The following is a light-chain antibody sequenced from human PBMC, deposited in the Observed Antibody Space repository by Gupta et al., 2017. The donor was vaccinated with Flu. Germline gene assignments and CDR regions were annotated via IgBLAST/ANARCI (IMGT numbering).Light chain of an antibody. V-gene: IGKV3-15*01. Sequence: PGTLSVSPGERATLSCRASQSVSSCLAWYQQQPGQPPSLLIYGASTRATGLPARFSGSGSGTEFTLTISSLQSEDFAVYYCQQYNYWPGTFGQGTKVEIK. CDR1: QSVSSC. CDR2: GAS. J-gene: IGKJ1*01. CDR3: QQYNYWPGT.